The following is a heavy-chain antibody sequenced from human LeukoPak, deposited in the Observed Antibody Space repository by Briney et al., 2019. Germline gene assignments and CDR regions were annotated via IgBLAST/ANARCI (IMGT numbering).Heavy chain of an antibody. J-gene: IGHJ3*02. CDR3: ARHFGFGDAFDI. V-gene: IGHV4-59*08. Sequence: SETLSLTCTVSGGSISSYYWSWIRLPPGKGLEWIGYIYYSGSTNYNPSLKSRVTISVDTSKNQFSLKLSSVTAADTAVYYCARHFGFGDAFDIWGQGTMVTVSS. CDR1: GGSISSYY. D-gene: IGHD3-10*01. CDR2: IYYSGST.